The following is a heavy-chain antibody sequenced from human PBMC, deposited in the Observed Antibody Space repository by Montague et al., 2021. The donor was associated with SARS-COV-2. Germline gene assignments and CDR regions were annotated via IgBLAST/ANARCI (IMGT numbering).Heavy chain of an antibody. CDR3: ARMECGTVSSEEI. V-gene: IGHV2-70*01. Sequence: PALVKPTQTLTLTCVLSGFSLSTYGEGVGWIRQPPGKAPEWLALIYWDDAKFYNTSLKARLAVSKGASETQVVLKVTDLDPADTATYFCARMECGTVSSEEIWGLGIKVTVSS. CDR1: GFSLSTYGEG. CDR2: IYWDDAK. D-gene: IGHD1-7*01. J-gene: IGHJ1*01.